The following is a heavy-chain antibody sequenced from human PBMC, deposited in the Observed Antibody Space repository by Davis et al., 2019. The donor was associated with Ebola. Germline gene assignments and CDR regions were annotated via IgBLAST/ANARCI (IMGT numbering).Heavy chain of an antibody. D-gene: IGHD5-18*01. V-gene: IGHV3-23*01. CDR1: GFTFSSYA. CDR3: ARDPDTAMASDAFDI. J-gene: IGHJ3*02. CDR2: ISGSGGST. Sequence: GGSLRLSCAASGFTFSSYAMSWVRQAPGKGLEWVSAISGSGGSTYYADSVKGRFTIARDNAKNSLYLQMNSLRDEDTGVYYCARDPDTAMASDAFDIWGQGTMVTVSS.